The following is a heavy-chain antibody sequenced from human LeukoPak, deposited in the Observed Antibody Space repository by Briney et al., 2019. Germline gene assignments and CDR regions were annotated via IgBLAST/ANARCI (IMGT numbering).Heavy chain of an antibody. CDR2: ISNDGSRK. D-gene: IGHD3-3*01. Sequence: GGSLRLSCAPSGFTFSRHGMHWVRQAPGKGLEWVAIISNDGSRKYYGHSVEGRFTISKDNSKNTLYLQMDSLRAEDTAVYYCARDRAWNYFDYWGQGTLVTVSS. J-gene: IGHJ4*02. V-gene: IGHV3-30*03. CDR3: ARDRAWNYFDY. CDR1: GFTFSRHG.